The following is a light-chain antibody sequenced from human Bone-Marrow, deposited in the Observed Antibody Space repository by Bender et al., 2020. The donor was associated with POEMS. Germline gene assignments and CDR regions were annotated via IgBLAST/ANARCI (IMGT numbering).Light chain of an antibody. Sequence: QSVLTQPPSASGTPGQRVTISCSGSSSNIGTNPVNWYQQLPGTSPKLLIYINNHRPSGVPDRFSVSKSGTSASLAISGLQSEDEDDYYCAAWEDSLNGWVFGGGTKLTVL. CDR2: INN. CDR1: SSNIGTNP. J-gene: IGLJ3*02. V-gene: IGLV1-44*01. CDR3: AAWEDSLNGWV.